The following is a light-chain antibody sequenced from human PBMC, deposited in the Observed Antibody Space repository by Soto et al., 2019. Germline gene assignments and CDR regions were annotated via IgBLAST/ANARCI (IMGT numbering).Light chain of an antibody. CDR2: DVS. CDR1: QTLLRGY. J-gene: IGKJ1*01. V-gene: IGKV3D-20*01. CDR3: QNYDGSWT. Sequence: EVTLTQSPATVSVSPGETATLSCGASQTLLRGYLAWYQQRHGLAPRLIMYDVSRRATGIPDRFSGSGSGTDFTLSISRVEPEDFAVYYCQNYDGSWTFGQGTKVEIK.